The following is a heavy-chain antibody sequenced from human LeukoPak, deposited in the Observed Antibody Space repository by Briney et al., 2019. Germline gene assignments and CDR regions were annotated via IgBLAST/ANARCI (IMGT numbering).Heavy chain of an antibody. V-gene: IGHV3-66*01. CDR1: GFTVSSNY. CDR2: IYSGGST. D-gene: IGHD3-10*01. J-gene: IGHJ6*02. Sequence: GGSLRLSCAASGFTVSSNYMSWVRQAPGEGLEWVSVIYSGGSTYYADSVKGRFTISRDNSKNTLYLQMNSLRAEDTAVYYCARDFKFYGSAIDGMDVWGQGTTVTVSS. CDR3: ARDFKFYGSAIDGMDV.